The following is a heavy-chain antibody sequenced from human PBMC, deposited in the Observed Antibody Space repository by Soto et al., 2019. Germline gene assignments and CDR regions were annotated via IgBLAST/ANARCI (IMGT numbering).Heavy chain of an antibody. CDR2: ISSSSNYI. CDR1: GFTFSSYS. D-gene: IGHD1-26*01. Sequence: EVQLVESGGGLVKPGGSLKLSCAASGFTFSSYSMNWVRQAPGKGLEWVSSISSSSNYIYNADSVKGRFTISRDNAKNSLYLQMNSLRAEDTAVYYCARDKVGMGDFFDYWGQGTLVTVSS. V-gene: IGHV3-21*01. J-gene: IGHJ4*02. CDR3: ARDKVGMGDFFDY.